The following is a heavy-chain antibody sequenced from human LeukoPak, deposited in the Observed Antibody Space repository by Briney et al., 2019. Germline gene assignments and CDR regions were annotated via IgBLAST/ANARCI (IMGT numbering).Heavy chain of an antibody. Sequence: GGSLRLSCAASGFTFSSYGMHWVRQAPGKGLEWVVVISYDGSNKYYADSVKGRFTISRDNSKNTLYLQMNSLRAEDTAVYYCAKDYIDYWGQGTLVTVSS. CDR3: AKDYIDY. CDR1: GFTFSSYG. J-gene: IGHJ4*02. CDR2: ISYDGSNK. V-gene: IGHV3-30*18.